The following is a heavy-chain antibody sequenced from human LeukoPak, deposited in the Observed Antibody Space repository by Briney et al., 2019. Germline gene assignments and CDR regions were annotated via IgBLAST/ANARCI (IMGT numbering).Heavy chain of an antibody. V-gene: IGHV3-9*01. J-gene: IGHJ5*02. Sequence: GGSLRLSCAASGFTFDDYAMHWVRQAPGKGLEWVSGISWNSGSIGYADSVKGRFTISRDNSEDTVYLQMNNMRVDDTAVYYCARVAGWHWFDPWGQGTLVTVSS. CDR3: ARVAGWHWFDP. CDR1: GFTFDDYA. CDR2: ISWNSGSI. D-gene: IGHD6-19*01.